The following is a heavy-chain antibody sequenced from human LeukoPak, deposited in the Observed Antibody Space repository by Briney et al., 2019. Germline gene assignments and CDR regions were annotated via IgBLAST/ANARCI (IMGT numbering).Heavy chain of an antibody. V-gene: IGHV1-8*03. CDR3: ATGPSGAMVTRGYFDY. Sequence: GASVKVSCKASGYTFTSYDINWVRQATGQGLEWMGWMNPNSGNTGYAQKFQGRVTITRNTSISTAYMELSSPRSEDTAVYYCATGPSGAMVTRGYFDYWGQGTLVTVSS. D-gene: IGHD5-18*01. CDR1: GYTFTSYD. CDR2: MNPNSGNT. J-gene: IGHJ4*02.